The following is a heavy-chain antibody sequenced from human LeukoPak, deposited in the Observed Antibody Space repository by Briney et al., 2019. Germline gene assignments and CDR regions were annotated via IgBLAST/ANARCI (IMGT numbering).Heavy chain of an antibody. CDR3: ARSHEYNWFDP. CDR2: ISAYNGNT. Sequence: ASVKVSFKASVYTLTSYGISWVRQAPGQGLEWMGWISAYNGNTNYAQKLQGRITMTTDTSTSTAYMELRSLRSDDTAVYYCARSHEYNWFDPWGQGTLVTVSS. CDR1: VYTLTSYG. J-gene: IGHJ5*02. V-gene: IGHV1-18*01.